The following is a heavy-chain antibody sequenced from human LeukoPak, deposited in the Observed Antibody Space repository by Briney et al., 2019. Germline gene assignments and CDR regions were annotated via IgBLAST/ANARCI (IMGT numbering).Heavy chain of an antibody. CDR1: GFTFSSYA. Sequence: GGSLRLSCAASGFTFSSYAMHWVRQAPGKGLEWVAVISYDGSNKYYADSVKGRFTISRDNSKNTLYLQMNSLRAEDTAVYYCASPPFNSSGWYLDYWGQGTLVTASS. CDR3: ASPPFNSSGWYLDY. CDR2: ISYDGSNK. J-gene: IGHJ4*02. D-gene: IGHD6-19*01. V-gene: IGHV3-30*04.